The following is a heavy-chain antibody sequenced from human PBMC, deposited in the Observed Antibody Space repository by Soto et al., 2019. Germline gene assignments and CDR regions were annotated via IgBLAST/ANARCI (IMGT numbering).Heavy chain of an antibody. Sequence: EVQLVESGGGLVQPGGSLRLSCAASGFTFTSYWMHWVRQAPGKGLVWVSRINGDGSSTIYADSVKGRFTVSRDNAKNTLYLQMNCLRAEDTAVYYCARGGGDHAFDIWGQGTMVTVSS. CDR2: INGDGSST. CDR3: ARGGGDHAFDI. V-gene: IGHV3-74*01. J-gene: IGHJ3*02. CDR1: GFTFTSYW. D-gene: IGHD2-21*01.